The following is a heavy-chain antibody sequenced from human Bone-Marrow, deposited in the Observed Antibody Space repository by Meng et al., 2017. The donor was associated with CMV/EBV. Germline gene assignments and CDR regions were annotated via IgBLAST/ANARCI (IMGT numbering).Heavy chain of an antibody. CDR3: ARDEDGSRPNDAFDI. CDR2: IYSGGST. V-gene: IGHV3-53*01. J-gene: IGHJ3*02. Sequence: GESLKISCAASGFTVSSNYMSWVRQAPGKGLEWVSVIYSGGSTYYADSVKGRFTISRDNSKNTLYLQMNSLRAEDTAVYYCARDEDGSRPNDAFDIWGQGTMVTVSS. CDR1: GFTVSSNY. D-gene: IGHD5-24*01.